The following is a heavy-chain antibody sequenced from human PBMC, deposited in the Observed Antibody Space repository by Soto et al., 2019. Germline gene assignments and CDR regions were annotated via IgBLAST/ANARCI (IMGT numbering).Heavy chain of an antibody. CDR3: ARVGAVPSSSPGVAH. J-gene: IGHJ4*02. CDR1: GGSISGNYNY. CDR2: ISYSGTT. D-gene: IGHD6-13*01. Sequence: PSETLSLTCTVSGGSISGNYNYWGWIRQPPGKGLEWIGSISYSGTTNSNPSLKSRITISVDTSKNHFSLRLSSVTAIDTAVYYCARVGAVPSSSPGVAHWGQGILVT. V-gene: IGHV4-39*02.